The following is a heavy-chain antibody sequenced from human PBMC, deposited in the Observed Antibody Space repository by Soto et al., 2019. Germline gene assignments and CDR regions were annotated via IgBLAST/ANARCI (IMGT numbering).Heavy chain of an antibody. CDR1: GGSISSYY. Sequence: SETLSLTCTVSGGSISSYYWSWIRQPPGKGLEWIGYIYYSGSTNYNPSLKSRVTISVDTSKNQFSLKLSSVTAADTAVYYCARQSAPLPYSSSWYYYYYGMDVWGQGTTVTVSS. J-gene: IGHJ6*02. V-gene: IGHV4-59*01. D-gene: IGHD6-13*01. CDR2: IYYSGST. CDR3: ARQSAPLPYSSSWYYYYYGMDV.